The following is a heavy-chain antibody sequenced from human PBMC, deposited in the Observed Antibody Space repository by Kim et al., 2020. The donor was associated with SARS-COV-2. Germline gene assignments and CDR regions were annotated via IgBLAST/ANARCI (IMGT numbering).Heavy chain of an antibody. J-gene: IGHJ6*03. Sequence: ASVKVSCKASGYTFTSYAMHWVRQAPGQRLEWMGWINAGNGNTKYSQKFQGRVTITRDTSASTAYMELSSLRSEDTAVYYCARTGYSYGYYYYYYMDVWGKGTTVTVSS. CDR2: INAGNGNT. V-gene: IGHV1-3*01. CDR1: GYTFTSYA. CDR3: ARTGYSYGYYYYYYMDV. D-gene: IGHD5-18*01.